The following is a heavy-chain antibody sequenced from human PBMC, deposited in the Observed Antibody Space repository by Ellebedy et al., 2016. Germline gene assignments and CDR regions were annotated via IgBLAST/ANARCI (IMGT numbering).Heavy chain of an antibody. CDR2: INEDGSRK. V-gene: IGHV3-7*01. CDR1: EFAFSNSY. D-gene: IGHD2-21*01. J-gene: IGHJ3*02. CDR3: ARDLDVVFSTSTVDSYYDAFDM. Sequence: GGSLRLSCAASEFAFSNSYMCWVRQAPGKGLEWVANINEDGSRKYYVDSLNGRFTISRDNGMNSLYLQMNNLRAEDTALYYCARDLDVVFSTSTVDSYYDAFDMWGQGTMVTVSP.